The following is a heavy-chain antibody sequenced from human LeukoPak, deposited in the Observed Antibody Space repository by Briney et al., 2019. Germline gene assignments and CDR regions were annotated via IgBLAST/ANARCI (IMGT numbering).Heavy chain of an antibody. Sequence: GASVKVSCKASGGTFSSYAISWVRQAPGQGLEWMGGIIPIFGTANYAQKFQGRVTITADESTSTAYMELSSLRSEDTAVYYCASTHSNTNYYYYGMDVWGQGTTVTVSS. V-gene: IGHV1-69*13. CDR3: ASTHSNTNYYYYGMDV. J-gene: IGHJ6*02. D-gene: IGHD4-11*01. CDR1: GGTFSSYA. CDR2: IIPIFGTA.